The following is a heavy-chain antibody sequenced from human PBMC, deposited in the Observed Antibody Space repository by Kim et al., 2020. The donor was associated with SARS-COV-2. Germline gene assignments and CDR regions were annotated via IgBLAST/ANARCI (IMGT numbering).Heavy chain of an antibody. CDR2: ISSSGSTI. Sequence: GGSLRLSCAASGFTFSDYYMSWIRQAPGKGLEWVSYISSSGSTIYYADSVKGRFTISRDNAKNSLYLQMNSLRAEDTAVYYCARAASYGDYEDYYYYYMDVWGKGTTVTVSS. D-gene: IGHD4-17*01. J-gene: IGHJ6*03. CDR1: GFTFSDYY. CDR3: ARAASYGDYEDYYYYYMDV. V-gene: IGHV3-11*01.